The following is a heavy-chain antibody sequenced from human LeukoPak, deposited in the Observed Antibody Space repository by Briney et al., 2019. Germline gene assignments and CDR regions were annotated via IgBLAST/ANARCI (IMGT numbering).Heavy chain of an antibody. Sequence: GASVKVSCKASGYTFTSYGISWVRQAPGQGLEWMGWISAYNGNTNYAQKLQGRVTMTTDTSTSTAYMELRSLRSDDTAVYYCARDPTLSGYDRGFDFDYWGQGTLVTVSS. CDR2: ISAYNGNT. V-gene: IGHV1-18*01. J-gene: IGHJ4*02. CDR3: ARDPTLSGYDRGFDFDY. CDR1: GYTFTSYG. D-gene: IGHD5-12*01.